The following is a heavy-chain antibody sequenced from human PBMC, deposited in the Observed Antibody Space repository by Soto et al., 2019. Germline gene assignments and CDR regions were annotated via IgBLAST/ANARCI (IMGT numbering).Heavy chain of an antibody. D-gene: IGHD1-26*01. CDR1: SGSITGYY. CDR3: ARETPGSGHFDY. V-gene: IGHV4-59*01. CDR2: IYYSGST. J-gene: IGHJ4*02. Sequence: QVQLQESGPGLVKPSETLSLTCTVSSGSITGYYGMWIRQPPGKGLEWIGYIYYSGSTHYNPSFKSRVTMSVDTSRNQFSLKLSSVTAADTAVYYCARETPGSGHFDYWGQGTLVTVSS.